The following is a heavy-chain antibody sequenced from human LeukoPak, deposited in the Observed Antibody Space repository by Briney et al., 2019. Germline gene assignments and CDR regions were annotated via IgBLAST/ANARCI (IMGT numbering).Heavy chain of an antibody. J-gene: IGHJ6*03. D-gene: IGHD2-2*02. Sequence: SETLSLTCAVSGGSISSSNWWSWVRQPPGKGLEWIGEIYHSGSTNYNPSLKSRVTISVDTSKNQSSLKLSSVTAADTAVYYCARNRACSSTSCYTPYYYYYMDVWGKGTTVTVSS. CDR1: GGSISSSNW. V-gene: IGHV4-4*02. CDR2: IYHSGST. CDR3: ARNRACSSTSCYTPYYYYYMDV.